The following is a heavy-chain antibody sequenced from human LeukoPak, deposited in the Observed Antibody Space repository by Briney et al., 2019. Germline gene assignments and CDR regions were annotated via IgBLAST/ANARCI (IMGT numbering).Heavy chain of an antibody. CDR2: MYSGGNT. J-gene: IGHJ3*02. Sequence: GGSLRLSCAASGFTVSSNYMSWVRQAPGKGLEWVSVMYSGGNTYYADSVKGRFTISRDNSKNTLFLQMDSLRADDTAVYYCARGGRAGWSGSYEASFDIWGQGTMVTVSS. CDR3: ARGGRAGWSGSYEASFDI. D-gene: IGHD1-26*01. CDR1: GFTVSSNY. V-gene: IGHV3-53*01.